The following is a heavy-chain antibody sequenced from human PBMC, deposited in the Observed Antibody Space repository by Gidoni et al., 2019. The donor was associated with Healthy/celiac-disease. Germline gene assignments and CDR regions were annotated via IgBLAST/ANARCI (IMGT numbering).Heavy chain of an antibody. D-gene: IGHD6-19*01. J-gene: IGHJ3*02. CDR1: GFTFSSYA. V-gene: IGHV3-64*01. Sequence: EVQLVESGGGLVQPGGSLRLSCAASGFTFSSYAMHWVRQAPGKGLEYVSAISSNGGSTYYANSVKGRFTISRDNSKNTLYLQMGSLRAEDMAVYYCARVQYSSGWYGAFDIWGQGTMVTVSS. CDR3: ARVQYSSGWYGAFDI. CDR2: ISSNGGST.